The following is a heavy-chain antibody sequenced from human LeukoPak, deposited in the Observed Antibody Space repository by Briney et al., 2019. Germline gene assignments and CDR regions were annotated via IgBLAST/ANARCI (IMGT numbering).Heavy chain of an antibody. J-gene: IGHJ4*02. Sequence: SETLSLTCTVSGGSISSYYWSWIRQPPGKGLEWIGYIYYSGSTNYNPSLKSRVTISVDTSKNQFSLKLSPVTAADTAVYYCARGRWGFGYWGQGTLVTVSS. CDR1: GGSISSYY. D-gene: IGHD3-10*01. CDR2: IYYSGST. V-gene: IGHV4-59*01. CDR3: ARGRWGFGY.